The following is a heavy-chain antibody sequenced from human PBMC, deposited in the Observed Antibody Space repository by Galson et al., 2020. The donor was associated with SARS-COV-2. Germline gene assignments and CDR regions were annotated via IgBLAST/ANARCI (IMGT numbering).Heavy chain of an antibody. CDR2: VSGTGAST. D-gene: IGHD3-22*01. Sequence: GGSLRLSCEASGFTFSNYAMSWVRQPPGKGLERVSVVSGTGASTYYADSVKGRFTISRDNSKNTLHLQMNSLRAEDTAVYYCAKGSSGYYYDNWFDPWGQGTLVTVSS. V-gene: IGHV3-23*01. CDR3: AKGSSGYYYDNWFDP. CDR1: GFTFSNYA. J-gene: IGHJ5*02.